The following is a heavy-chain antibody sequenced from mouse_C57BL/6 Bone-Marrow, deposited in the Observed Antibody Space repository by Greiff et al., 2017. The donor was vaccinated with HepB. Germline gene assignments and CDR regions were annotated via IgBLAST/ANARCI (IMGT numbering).Heavy chain of an antibody. D-gene: IGHD1-1*02. CDR3: ARVGYGAMDY. CDR2: IYPGGGYT. Sequence: QVQLQQSGAELVRPGPSVKMSCKASGYTFTNYWIGWAKQRPGHGLEWIGDIYPGGGYTNYNEKFKGKATLTADKSSSTAYMQFSSLTSEDSAFYYCARVGYGAMDYWGQGTSVTVSS. CDR1: GYTFTNYW. J-gene: IGHJ4*01. V-gene: IGHV1-63*01.